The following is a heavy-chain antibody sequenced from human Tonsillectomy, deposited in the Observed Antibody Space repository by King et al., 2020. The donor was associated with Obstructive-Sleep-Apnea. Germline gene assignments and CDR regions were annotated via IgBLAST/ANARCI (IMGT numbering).Heavy chain of an antibody. CDR1: GFSLSTSGVG. V-gene: IGHV2-5*01. CDR3: AHYRPSGNFVSYFDY. J-gene: IGHJ4*02. Sequence: ITLKESGPTLVKPTQTLTLTCTFSGFSLSTSGVGVGWIRQPPGKALEWLALIYWNDDKRYSPSLKSRLTIPKDTSKNQVVLTMTNMDPVDTATYSCAHYRPSGNFVSYFDYWGQGTLVTVSS. D-gene: IGHD6-19*01. CDR2: IYWNDDK.